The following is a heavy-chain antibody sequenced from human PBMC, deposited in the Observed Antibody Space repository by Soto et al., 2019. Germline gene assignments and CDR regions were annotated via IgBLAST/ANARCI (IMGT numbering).Heavy chain of an antibody. V-gene: IGHV4-59*01. CDR2: IYYSGST. J-gene: IGHJ4*02. Sequence: PSETLSLTCTVSGGSISSYYWSWIRQPPGKGLEWIGYIYYSGSTNYNPSLKSRVTISVDTSKNQFSLKLSSVTSSGTDVYLCACATRRYSGLGCDLGEAILVTVSS. CDR1: GGSISSYY. CDR3: ACATRRYSGLGCD. D-gene: IGHD5-12*01.